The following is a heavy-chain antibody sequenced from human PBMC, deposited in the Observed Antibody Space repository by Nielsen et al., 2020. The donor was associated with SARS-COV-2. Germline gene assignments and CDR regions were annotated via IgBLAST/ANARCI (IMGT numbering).Heavy chain of an antibody. CDR1: GFTFSSHA. CDR3: AREEEWPGHGMDV. J-gene: IGHJ6*02. D-gene: IGHD2-8*01. CDR2: ISGSGGST. V-gene: IGHV3-23*01. Sequence: GGSLRLSCAASGFTFSSHAMSWVRQAPGKGLEWVSAISGSGGSTYYADSVKGRFTISRDNSKNTLYLQMNSLRAEDTAVYYCAREEEWPGHGMDVWGQGTTVTVSS.